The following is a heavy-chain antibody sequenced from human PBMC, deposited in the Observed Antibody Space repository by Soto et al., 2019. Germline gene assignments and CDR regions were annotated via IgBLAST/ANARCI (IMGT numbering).Heavy chain of an antibody. Sequence: PWGFLILSCAASVFTFSSYAMHWVRQAPGKGLDWVAVISYDGSNKYYADSVKGRFTISIDNSKNTLYLQMNSLRAEDTAVYYCAREVTSTQLLWFGEFIDYWGQGTLVTVSS. CDR1: VFTFSSYA. CDR3: AREVTSTQLLWFGEFIDY. V-gene: IGHV3-30-3*01. CDR2: ISYDGSNK. J-gene: IGHJ4*02. D-gene: IGHD3-10*01.